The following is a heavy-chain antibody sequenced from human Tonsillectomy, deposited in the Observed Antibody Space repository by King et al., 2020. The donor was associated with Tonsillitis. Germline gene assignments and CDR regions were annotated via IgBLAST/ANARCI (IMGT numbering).Heavy chain of an antibody. J-gene: IGHJ4*02. CDR3: ARPKWGGGSPAGWGFDS. D-gene: IGHD2-15*01. CDR1: ENVFPTSW. V-gene: IGHV5-51*01. Sequence: VQLVESGAEVKQPGQSLTISCKVSENVFPTSWIGWVRQRPAKGLEYMGTIYAGDSQVTYNPSFQGQVSLSVDPSSATAFLRWTSLTASDSATYYCARPKWGGGSPAGWGFDSWGQGTLVTVSS. CDR2: IYAGDSQV.